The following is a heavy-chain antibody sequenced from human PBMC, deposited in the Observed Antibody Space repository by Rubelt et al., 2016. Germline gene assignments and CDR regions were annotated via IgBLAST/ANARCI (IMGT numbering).Heavy chain of an antibody. Sequence: GTANYAQKFQGRVTMTEDTSTDTAYMELSSLRSEDTAVYYCATDARTAAAGRAFAEYFQHWGQGTLVTVSS. CDR2: GTA. V-gene: IGHV1-24*01. J-gene: IGHJ1*01. D-gene: IGHD6-13*01. CDR3: ATDARTAAAGRAFAEYFQH.